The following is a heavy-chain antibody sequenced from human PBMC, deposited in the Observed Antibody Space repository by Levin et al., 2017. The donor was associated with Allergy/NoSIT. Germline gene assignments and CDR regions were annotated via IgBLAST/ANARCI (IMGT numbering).Heavy chain of an antibody. D-gene: IGHD2/OR15-2a*01. CDR3: ARVWRFYDTSRYYSFSFYI. J-gene: IGHJ3*02. Sequence: GESLKISCVASGFTISTYSMDWVRQAPGKGLEWVSHIISSTIMNHADSVKGRFTISRDNAKNSVYLQMSSLRYEDTAVYYCARVWRFYDTSRYYSFSFYIWGHGTAVTVSS. V-gene: IGHV3-48*02. CDR1: GFTISTYS. CDR2: IISSTIM.